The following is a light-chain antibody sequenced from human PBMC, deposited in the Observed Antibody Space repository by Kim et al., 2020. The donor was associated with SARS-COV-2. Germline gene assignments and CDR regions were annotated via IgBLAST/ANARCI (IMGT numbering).Light chain of an antibody. V-gene: IGKV1-33*01. CDR3: QQYGCFPIT. CDR1: QDIRQD. CDR2: GAS. J-gene: IGKJ5*01. Sequence: GDRITITCQASQDIRQDLNWFQQKPGKAPKLLIYGASNLQVGVPSRFSGSGSGTRFVFTISSLQPEDIATYYCQQYGCFPITFGQGTRL.